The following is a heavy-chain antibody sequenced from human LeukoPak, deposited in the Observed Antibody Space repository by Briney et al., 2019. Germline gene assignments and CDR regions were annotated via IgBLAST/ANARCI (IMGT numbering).Heavy chain of an antibody. D-gene: IGHD1-1*01. V-gene: IGHV1-8*01. Sequence: ASVKVSCKASGYTFTSYDINWVRQATGQGLEWMGWMNPNSGNTGYAQKFQGRVTITADKSTSTAYMELSSLRSEDTAVYYCARDGEGAGTTYYYYYMDVWGKGTTVTVSS. CDR2: MNPNSGNT. J-gene: IGHJ6*03. CDR3: ARDGEGAGTTYYYYYMDV. CDR1: GYTFTSYD.